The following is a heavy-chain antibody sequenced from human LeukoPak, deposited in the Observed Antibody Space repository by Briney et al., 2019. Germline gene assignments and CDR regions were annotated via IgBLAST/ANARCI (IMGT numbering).Heavy chain of an antibody. V-gene: IGHV1-69*05. D-gene: IGHD3-3*01. CDR2: IIPIFGTA. CDR3: ARGGFDFWSGLYYYYYMDV. J-gene: IGHJ6*03. CDR1: GGTFSSYA. Sequence: GASVNVSCKASGGTFSSYAISWVRQAPGQGLEWMGGIIPIFGTANYAQKFQGRVTITTDESTSTAYMELSSLRSEDTAVYYCARGGFDFWSGLYYYYYMDVWGKGTTVTVSS.